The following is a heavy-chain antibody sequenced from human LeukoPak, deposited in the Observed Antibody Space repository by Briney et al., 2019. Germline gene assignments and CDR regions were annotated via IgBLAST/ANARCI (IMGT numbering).Heavy chain of an antibody. V-gene: IGHV4-59*01. J-gene: IGHJ4*02. Sequence: SETLSLTCTVSGGSINDSYWSWIRQPPGKGLEWIGYIYYSGSTNYNPSLKSRVTISVDTSKNQFSLKLSSVTAADTAVYYCARAYCSGGSCYSDYWGQGTLVTVSS. CDR2: IYYSGST. CDR1: GGSINDSY. CDR3: ARAYCSGGSCYSDY. D-gene: IGHD2-15*01.